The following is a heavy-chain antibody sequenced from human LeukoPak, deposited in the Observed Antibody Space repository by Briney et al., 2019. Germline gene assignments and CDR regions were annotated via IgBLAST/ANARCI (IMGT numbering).Heavy chain of an antibody. CDR3: ARAYDILTGYYNAFDI. V-gene: IGHV1-2*04. CDR2: INPNSGGT. J-gene: IGHJ3*02. Sequence: ASVKVSCKASGYTFTGYYMHWVRQAPGQGLEWIGWINPNSGGTNYAQKFQGWVTMTRDTSISTAYMELSRLRSDDTAVYYCARAYDILTGYYNAFDIWGQGTMVTVSS. CDR1: GYTFTGYY. D-gene: IGHD3-9*01.